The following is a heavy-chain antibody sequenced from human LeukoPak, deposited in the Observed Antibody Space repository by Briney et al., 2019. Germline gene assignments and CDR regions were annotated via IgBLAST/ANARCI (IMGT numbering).Heavy chain of an antibody. J-gene: IGHJ4*02. D-gene: IGHD6-19*01. CDR1: GGSISSSSYY. CDR3: ARWGMIDLSYSSGSWN. CDR2: IYYSGST. V-gene: IGHV4-39*01. Sequence: PSETLSLTCTVSGGSISSSSYYWGWIRQPPGKGLEWIGSIYYSGSTYYNPSLKSRVTISVDTSKNQFSLKLSSVTAADTAVYYCARWGMIDLSYSSGSWNWGQGTLVTVSS.